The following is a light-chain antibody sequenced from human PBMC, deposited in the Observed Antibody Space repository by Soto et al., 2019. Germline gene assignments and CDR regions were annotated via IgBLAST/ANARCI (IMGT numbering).Light chain of an antibody. Sequence: EIVMTQSPGTLSLSPGERATLSCRVSQIVVGNDLAWYQQKPGQAPKFLIYRASIRATGIPDRFTGSGSGTDFTLTISRLEPEDFAVYYCQQYGSSPLTFGGGTKVDIK. CDR2: RAS. V-gene: IGKV3-20*01. CDR1: QIVVGND. CDR3: QQYGSSPLT. J-gene: IGKJ4*01.